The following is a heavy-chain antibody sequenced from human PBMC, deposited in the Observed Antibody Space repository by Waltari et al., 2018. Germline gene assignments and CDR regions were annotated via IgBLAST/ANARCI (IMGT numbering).Heavy chain of an antibody. CDR2: IYYSGST. CDR3: ARDELGLFDY. D-gene: IGHD7-27*01. CDR1: GGSISSYY. V-gene: IGHV4-59*01. J-gene: IGHJ4*02. Sequence: QVQLQESGPGLVKPSETLSLTCTVAGGSISSYYWSWIRHPPGKGLEWIGYIYYSGSTNYNPSLKSRVTISVDTSKNQFSLKLSSVTAADTAVYYCARDELGLFDYWGQGTLVTVSS.